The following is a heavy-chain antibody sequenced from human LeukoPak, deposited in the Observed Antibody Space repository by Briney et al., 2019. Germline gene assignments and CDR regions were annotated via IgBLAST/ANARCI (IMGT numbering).Heavy chain of an antibody. CDR3: ARGFGGYCSSTSCLVTINY. CDR1: GFTFGIYT. D-gene: IGHD2-2*01. V-gene: IGHV3-21*01. Sequence: GGSLRLSCAASGFTFGIYTMNRVRQAPGKGPEWVSSTCSTRTYICYADSVKGRFTISRDNAKNSVYLQMDSLRAEDTAVYYCARGFGGYCSSTSCLVTINYWGQGIPVTVSS. J-gene: IGHJ4*02. CDR2: TCSTRTYI.